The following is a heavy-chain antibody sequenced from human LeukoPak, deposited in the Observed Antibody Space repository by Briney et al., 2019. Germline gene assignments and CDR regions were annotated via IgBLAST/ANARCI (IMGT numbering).Heavy chain of an antibody. CDR2: INPNSGGT. CDR3: ARGVYGSYEYFQH. V-gene: IGHV1-2*02. J-gene: IGHJ1*01. Sequence: ASVKVSCKPSGYTFSAYYIHWVRQAPGQGLEWMGWINPNSGGTNYAQEFQGRVTMTRDTSISTAYMELSRLRSDDTAVYYCARGVYGSYEYFQHWGQGTLVTVSS. D-gene: IGHD6-6*01. CDR1: GYTFSAYY.